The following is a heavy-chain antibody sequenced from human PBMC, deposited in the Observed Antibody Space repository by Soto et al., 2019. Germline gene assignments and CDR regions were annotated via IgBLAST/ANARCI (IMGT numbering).Heavy chain of an antibody. CDR1: GYTFTSYA. CDR3: ARVDIAAAGMGFDY. CDR2: INAGNGNT. J-gene: IGHJ4*02. V-gene: IGHV1-3*01. Sequence: ASVKVSCKASGYTFTSYAMHWVRQAPGQRLEWMGWINAGNGNTKYSQKFQGRVTITRDTSASTAYMELSSLRSEDTVVYYCARVDIAAAGMGFDYWGQGTLVTVSS. D-gene: IGHD6-13*01.